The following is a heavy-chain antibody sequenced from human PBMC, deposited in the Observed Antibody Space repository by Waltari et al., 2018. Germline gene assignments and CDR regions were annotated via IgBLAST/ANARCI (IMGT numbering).Heavy chain of an antibody. V-gene: IGHV1-2*02. CDR2: IIANSGGT. J-gene: IGHJ3*01. CDR3: AREDYYDSSGYL. CDR1: DATFSSYP. D-gene: IGHD3-22*01. Sequence: QVQLVPSGAEVKKPGSSVKVYCTASDATFSSYPITWVRQAPGQGREWMGGIIANSGGTNYAQKFQGRVTMTRDTSISTAYMELSRLRSDDTAVYYCAREDYYDSSGYLWGQGTMVTVSS.